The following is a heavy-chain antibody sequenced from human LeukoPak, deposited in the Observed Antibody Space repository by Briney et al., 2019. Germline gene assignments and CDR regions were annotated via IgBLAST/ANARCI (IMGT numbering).Heavy chain of an antibody. CDR2: INHSGST. CDR3: ARRPRDIVVVPAATHYYYMDV. D-gene: IGHD2-2*01. Sequence: SETLSLTCAVYGGSFSGYYWSWIRQPPGKGLEWIGEINHSGSTNYNPSLKSRVTISVDTSKNQFSLKLSSVTAADTAVYYCARRPRDIVVVPAATHYYYMDVWGKGTTVTVSS. J-gene: IGHJ6*03. CDR1: GGSFSGYY. V-gene: IGHV4-34*01.